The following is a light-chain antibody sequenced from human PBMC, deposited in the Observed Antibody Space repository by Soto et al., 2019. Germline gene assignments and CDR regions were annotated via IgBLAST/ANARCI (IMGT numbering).Light chain of an antibody. V-gene: IGLV1-44*01. Sequence: QSVLTQPPSASGTPGQRVTISCSGSSSNIGSNTLNWYQQLPETAPKLLIYSNNQRPSAVPDLLSGSKSATSASLAISGLQSEDGADYYCAAWDDSLNAVVFGGGTKVTVL. CDR3: AAWDDSLNAVV. J-gene: IGLJ2*01. CDR2: SNN. CDR1: SSNIGSNT.